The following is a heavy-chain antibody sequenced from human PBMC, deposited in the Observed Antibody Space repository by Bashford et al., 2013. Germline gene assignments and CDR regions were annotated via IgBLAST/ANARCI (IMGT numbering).Heavy chain of an antibody. J-gene: IGHJ3*01. D-gene: IGHD2-15*01. V-gene: IGHV1-2*02. CDR3: ARDGPVVGVWNAFDV. Sequence: WVRQAPGQGLEWMGWINPNPNSGATKSSQKFQGRVTMTRDTSISTAYMELSSLRSDDTAVYYCARDGPVVGVWNAFDVWGHGTAVTVSS. CDR2: INPNPNSGAT.